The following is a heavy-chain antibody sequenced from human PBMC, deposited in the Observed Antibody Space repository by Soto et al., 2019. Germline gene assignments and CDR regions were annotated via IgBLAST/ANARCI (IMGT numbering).Heavy chain of an antibody. CDR3: PIGLGHDPFLLGYGMDV. CDR1: GYTFTSYA. CDR2: INAGNGNT. V-gene: IGHV1-3*01. Sequence: QVQLVQSGAEVKKPGASVKVSCKASGYTFTSYAMHWVRQAPGQRLEWMGWINAGNGNTKYSQKLQGRVTITRDTSASTAYMELSSLRSDHTAVYDCPIGLGHDPFLLGYGMDVWGQGTTVTVFS. J-gene: IGHJ6*02. D-gene: IGHD2-15*01.